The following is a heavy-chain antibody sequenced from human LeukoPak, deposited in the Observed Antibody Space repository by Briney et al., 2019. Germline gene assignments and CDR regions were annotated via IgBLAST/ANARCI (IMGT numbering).Heavy chain of an antibody. CDR2: ISSGGSTI. CDR3: AKESASFHTSGASFDY. CDR1: GFTFSDYY. Sequence: GGSLRLSCAVSGFTFSDYYMSWIRQAPGKGLEWVSYISSGGSTISHADSVKGRFTISRDNAENSLYLQMNSLGVEDTAVYFCAKESASFHTSGASFDYWGQGTLVTVSS. V-gene: IGHV3-11*04. J-gene: IGHJ4*02. D-gene: IGHD3-10*01.